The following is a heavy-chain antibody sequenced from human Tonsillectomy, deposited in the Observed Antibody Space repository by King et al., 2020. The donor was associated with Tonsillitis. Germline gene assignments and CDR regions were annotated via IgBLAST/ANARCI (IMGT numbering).Heavy chain of an antibody. Sequence: VQLVESGGGLVQPGGSLRLSCAVSGFTLKKHGMNWVRQAPGKGLEWISYISPNGFPEYYADSVKGRFTISRDSASDSLYLQMNSLRDDDTGVYYCAREKGRADDLSFFYYYGLDVWGQGTTVTVSS. CDR2: ISPNGFPE. V-gene: IGHV3-48*02. CDR1: GFTLKKHG. J-gene: IGHJ6*02. CDR3: AREKGRADDLSFFYYYGLDV. D-gene: IGHD3-10*01.